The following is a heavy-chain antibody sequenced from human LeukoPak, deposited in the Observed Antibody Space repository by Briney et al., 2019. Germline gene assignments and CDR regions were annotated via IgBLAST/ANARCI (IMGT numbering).Heavy chain of an antibody. J-gene: IGHJ6*03. D-gene: IGHD2-15*01. Sequence: GGSLRLSCAASGFTFSSYAMSWVRQAPGKGLEWVSAISGSGGSTYYADSVKGRFTISRDNSKNTLYLQMNSLRAEDTAVYYCAKGTYCSGGSCYPSVYYYYMDVWGKGTTVTVSS. V-gene: IGHV3-23*01. CDR1: GFTFSSYA. CDR2: ISGSGGST. CDR3: AKGTYCSGGSCYPSVYYYYMDV.